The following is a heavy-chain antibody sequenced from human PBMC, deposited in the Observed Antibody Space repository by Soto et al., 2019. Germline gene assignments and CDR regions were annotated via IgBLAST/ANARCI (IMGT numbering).Heavy chain of an antibody. V-gene: IGHV4-61*01. CDR1: GASVSSGNYY. CDR3: ARGSGSYYAY. CDR2: ISYSGST. J-gene: IGHJ4*02. Sequence: QVQLQESGPGLVKPSETLSLTCTVSGASVSSGNYYWSWIRQPPGKGLECIGYISYSGSTNYNPPLNSRVTISIDPSKNQFSLKLSSVTAADTAVYYCARGSGSYYAYWGQGTLVTVSS. D-gene: IGHD1-26*01.